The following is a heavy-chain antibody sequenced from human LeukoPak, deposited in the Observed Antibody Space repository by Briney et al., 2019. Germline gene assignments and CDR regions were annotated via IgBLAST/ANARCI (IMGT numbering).Heavy chain of an antibody. CDR3: ARDLLGWELHYFDY. CDR1: GFTFSSYS. J-gene: IGHJ4*02. CDR2: ISSSGRYI. D-gene: IGHD1-26*01. V-gene: IGHV3-21*01. Sequence: GGSLRLSCAASGFTFSSYSMNWVRQAPGKGLEWVSAISSSGRYIYYADSVKGRLSISRDNAKNSLYLQMNSLRAEDTAVYYCARDLLGWELHYFDYWGQGTLVTVSS.